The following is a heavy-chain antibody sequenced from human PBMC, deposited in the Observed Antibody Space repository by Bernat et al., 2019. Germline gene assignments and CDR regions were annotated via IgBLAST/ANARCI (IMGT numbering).Heavy chain of an antibody. CDR3: ARVLYYYDSSGYYAVSWYFDL. J-gene: IGHJ2*01. V-gene: IGHV3-33*03. CDR2: IWYDGSNK. CDR1: GFTFSSYG. Sequence: QVQLVESGGGVVQPGRSLRLSCAASGFTFSSYGMHWVRQAPGKGLEWVAVIWYDGSNKYYADSVKGRFTISRDNAKNSLYLQMNSLRAEDTAVYYCARVLYYYDSSGYYAVSWYFDLWGRGTLVTVSS. D-gene: IGHD3-22*01.